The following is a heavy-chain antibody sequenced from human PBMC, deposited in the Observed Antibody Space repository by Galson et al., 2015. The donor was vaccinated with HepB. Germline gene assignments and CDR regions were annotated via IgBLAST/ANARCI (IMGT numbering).Heavy chain of an antibody. Sequence: SLRLSCAASGFTSSSYSMNWVRQAPGKGLEWVSSISSSSSYIYYADSVKGRFTISRDNAKNSLYLQMNSLRAEDTAVYYCARDDTPQPNRGVDTAMVGLFDYWGQGTLVTVSS. D-gene: IGHD5-18*01. V-gene: IGHV3-21*01. J-gene: IGHJ4*02. CDR2: ISSSSSYI. CDR1: GFTSSSYS. CDR3: ARDDTPQPNRGVDTAMVGLFDY.